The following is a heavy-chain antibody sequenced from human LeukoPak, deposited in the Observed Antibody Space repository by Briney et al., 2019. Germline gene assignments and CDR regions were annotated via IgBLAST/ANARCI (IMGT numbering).Heavy chain of an antibody. J-gene: IGHJ4*02. CDR1: GFTFSVYS. Sequence: GGSLRLSCAASGFTFSVYSMTWVRQAPGKGLEWVSAISGSGASTYYADSVKGRFTISRDNSKNTLSLQMNSLRAEDPAVYHCAKDIYGGNSAGQFDYWGQGTLVTVSS. D-gene: IGHD4-23*01. CDR3: AKDIYGGNSAGQFDY. CDR2: ISGSGAST. V-gene: IGHV3-23*01.